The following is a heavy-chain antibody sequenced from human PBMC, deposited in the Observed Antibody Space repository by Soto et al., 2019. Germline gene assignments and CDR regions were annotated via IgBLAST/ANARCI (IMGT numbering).Heavy chain of an antibody. D-gene: IGHD2-8*01. V-gene: IGHV3-23*01. Sequence: GGSLRLSCAASGFTFSSYAMSWVRQAPGKGLEWVSAISGSGGSTYYADSVKGRFTISRDNSKNTLYLQMNSLRAEDTAVYYCAKDSADVVWCMLSCSTTGYMDVWGKGTTVTVSS. J-gene: IGHJ6*03. CDR1: GFTFSSYA. CDR2: ISGSGGST. CDR3: AKDSADVVWCMLSCSTTGYMDV.